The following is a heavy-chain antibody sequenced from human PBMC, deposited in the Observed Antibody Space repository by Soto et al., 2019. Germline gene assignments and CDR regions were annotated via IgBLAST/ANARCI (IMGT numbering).Heavy chain of an antibody. V-gene: IGHV4-34*01. CDR3: AREQPDSSSWYHDY. J-gene: IGHJ4*02. CDR1: GGSFSGYY. Sequence: QVQLQQWGAGLLKPSETLSLTCAVYGGSFSGYYWSWIRQPPGKGLEWIGEINHSGSTNYNPSLKSRGTISVDTSQNQFSLKLSSVTAADTAVYYCAREQPDSSSWYHDYWGQGTLVTVSS. CDR2: INHSGST. D-gene: IGHD6-13*01.